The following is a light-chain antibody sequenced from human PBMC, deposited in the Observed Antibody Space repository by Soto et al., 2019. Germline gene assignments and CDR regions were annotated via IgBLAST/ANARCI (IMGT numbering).Light chain of an antibody. CDR3: QQSYSTPYV. CDR1: QTISTY. Sequence: DIQMTQSPSSLSASVGDRVTITCRASQTISTYLNWYQQKPGKAPKLLIYAASSLQSGVPSRFSGSGSGTDFTLTISSLQPEDFATYYCQQSYSTPYVFGQGTKLES. J-gene: IGKJ2*01. CDR2: AAS. V-gene: IGKV1-39*01.